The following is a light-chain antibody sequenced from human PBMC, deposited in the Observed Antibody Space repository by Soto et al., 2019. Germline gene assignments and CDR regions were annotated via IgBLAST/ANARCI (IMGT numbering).Light chain of an antibody. J-gene: IGKJ4*01. V-gene: IGKV3-15*01. Sequence: ETVMTQFPATPSVSPGDRATLSCRASQYIASKLAWYQQKVGQTPRLLIFAASTRATGIPARFSGSESGTEFTLTISGLQSEDSAVYYCQQYNKWPPTFGGGTKVEI. CDR1: QYIASK. CDR2: AAS. CDR3: QQYNKWPPT.